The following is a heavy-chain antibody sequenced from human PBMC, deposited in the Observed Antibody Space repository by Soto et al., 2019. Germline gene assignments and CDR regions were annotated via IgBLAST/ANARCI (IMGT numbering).Heavy chain of an antibody. CDR3: ARHYYDSSGYPDPFDY. J-gene: IGHJ4*02. CDR1: GYSFASYW. Sequence: XESLNISCKGCGYSFASYWISWVRQMPGKGLEWMGRIDPSDSYTNYSPSFQGHVTISADKSISTAYLQWSSLKASDTAMYYCARHYYDSSGYPDPFDYWGQGTLVTVSS. D-gene: IGHD3-22*01. CDR2: IDPSDSYT. V-gene: IGHV5-10-1*01.